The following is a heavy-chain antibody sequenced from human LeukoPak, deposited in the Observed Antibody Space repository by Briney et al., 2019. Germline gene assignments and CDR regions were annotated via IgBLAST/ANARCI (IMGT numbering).Heavy chain of an antibody. CDR2: ISSSSSYT. Sequence: RGSPLLSCAASGFTFSDYYMSWIRQAPGKGLEWVSYISSSSSYTNYADSVKGRFTISRDNSKNSLYLQMNSLRTEDTALYYCAKDIPLDYYDSSGKSPGDYWGQGTQVTVSS. V-gene: IGHV3-11*05. CDR3: AKDIPLDYYDSSGKSPGDY. CDR1: GFTFSDYY. D-gene: IGHD3-22*01. J-gene: IGHJ4*02.